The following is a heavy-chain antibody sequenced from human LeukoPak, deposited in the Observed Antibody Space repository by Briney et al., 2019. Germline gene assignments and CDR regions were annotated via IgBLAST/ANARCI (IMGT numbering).Heavy chain of an antibody. D-gene: IGHD3-10*01. V-gene: IGHV3-7*03. CDR1: RFTFSSYW. CDR2: IKQDGSEK. J-gene: IGHJ5*02. CDR3: ARKSLLWFGELWGGFDP. Sequence: PGGSLRFSCAASRFTFSSYWMSWVRQAPGKGLDWVANIKQDGSEKYYVDSVKGRFTISRDNAKNSLYLQMNSLRAEDTAVYYCARKSLLWFGELWGGFDPWGQGTLVTVSS.